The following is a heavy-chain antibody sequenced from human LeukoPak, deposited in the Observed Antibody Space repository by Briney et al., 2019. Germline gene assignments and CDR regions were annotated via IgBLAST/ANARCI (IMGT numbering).Heavy chain of an antibody. V-gene: IGHV4-34*01. J-gene: IGHJ5*02. CDR2: VSTDGYT. CDR1: GVSVSDYY. Sequence: PSETLSLTCAVSGVSVSDYYWSWIRQSPEKGLEWIGEVSTDGYTTYNPSLRSRVIISEDTSENQLSLNVTSVTAADTALYYCARIRCGRGQARCYNHWAQGSLVTVSS. CDR3: ARIRCGRGQARCYNH. D-gene: IGHD2-21*01.